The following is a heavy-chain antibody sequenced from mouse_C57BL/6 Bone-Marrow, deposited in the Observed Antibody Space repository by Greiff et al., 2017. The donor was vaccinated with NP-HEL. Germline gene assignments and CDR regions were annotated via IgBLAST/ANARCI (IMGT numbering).Heavy chain of an antibody. CDR1: GYSITSGYY. Sequence: EVQLKESGPGLVKPSQSLSLTCSVTGYSITSGYYWNWIRQFPGNKLEWMGYISYDGSNNYNPSLKNRISITRDTSKNQFFLKLNSVTTEDTATYYCARERGLNAMDYWGQGTSVTVSS. V-gene: IGHV3-6*01. CDR3: ARERGLNAMDY. J-gene: IGHJ4*01. CDR2: ISYDGSN. D-gene: IGHD6-5*01.